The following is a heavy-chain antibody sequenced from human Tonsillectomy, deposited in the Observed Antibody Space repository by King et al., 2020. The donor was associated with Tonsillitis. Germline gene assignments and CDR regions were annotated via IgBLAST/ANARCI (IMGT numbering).Heavy chain of an antibody. Sequence: VQLVESAGGVVQPGRSLRLSCAASGFTFSSYTMHWVRQAPGKGLEWVAVMSFDGSNKYYADSVKGRFTISRDNSKNTLYLQMNSLRAEDTAVYYCARVITGSTIDYWGQGTLVTVSS. J-gene: IGHJ4*02. CDR2: MSFDGSNK. V-gene: IGHV3-30-3*01. CDR1: GFTFSSYT. D-gene: IGHD1-20*01. CDR3: ARVITGSTIDY.